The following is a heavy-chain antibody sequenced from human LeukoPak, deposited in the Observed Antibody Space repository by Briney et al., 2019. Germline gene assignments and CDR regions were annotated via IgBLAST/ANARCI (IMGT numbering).Heavy chain of an antibody. Sequence: GGSLRLSCAASGFTFSSYSMNWVRQAPGKGLEWVSSISSSSSYIYYADSVKGRFTISRDNAKNSLYLQMNSLRAEDTAVYYCARAPYGSGSPDYYYGMDVWGQGTTVTVSS. V-gene: IGHV3-21*01. CDR1: GFTFSSYS. D-gene: IGHD3-10*01. CDR2: ISSSSSYI. CDR3: ARAPYGSGSPDYYYGMDV. J-gene: IGHJ6*02.